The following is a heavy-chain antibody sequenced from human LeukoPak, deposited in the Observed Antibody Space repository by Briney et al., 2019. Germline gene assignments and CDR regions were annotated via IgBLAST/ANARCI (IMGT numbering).Heavy chain of an antibody. V-gene: IGHV3-30*02. J-gene: IGHJ4*02. CDR2: IRYDGSNK. CDR3: AKGSFVVVAALGLGY. CDR1: GFTFSSYG. Sequence: GGSLRLSCAASGFTFSSYGMHWVRQAPGKGLEWVAFIRYDGSNKYYADSVKGRFTISRDNSKKTLYLQTDSMSAEDTAVYYYAKGSFVVVAALGLGYWGQGTLVTVSS. D-gene: IGHD2-15*01.